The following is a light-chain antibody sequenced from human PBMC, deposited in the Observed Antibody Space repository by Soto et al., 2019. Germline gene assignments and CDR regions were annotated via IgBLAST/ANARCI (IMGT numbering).Light chain of an antibody. V-gene: IGKV3-15*01. CDR3: QQYNKWPYT. CDR2: RAS. CDR1: QHVSSN. J-gene: IGKJ2*01. Sequence: EIVMTQSPATLSVSPGGSATLSCRASQHVSSNLAWYRQNPGQAPTLLIYRASTRATGIPATFSGSGSGTEFTLSLSSLQSEDVAVYDCQQYNKWPYTFGQGTKLEI.